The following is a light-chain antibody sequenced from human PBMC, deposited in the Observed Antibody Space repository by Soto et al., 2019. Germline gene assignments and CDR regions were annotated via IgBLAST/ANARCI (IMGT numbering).Light chain of an antibody. Sequence: QPVLTQSPSASASLGASVKLTCTLSSGHSSYAIAWHQQQPEKGPRVLMKLNSDGSHSKGDGIPDRFSGSSSGAERYLTISSLQSEDEADYYCQTWGTGIVIFGGGTKLTVL. CDR3: QTWGTGIVI. CDR2: LNSDGSH. CDR1: SGHSSYA. J-gene: IGLJ2*01. V-gene: IGLV4-69*01.